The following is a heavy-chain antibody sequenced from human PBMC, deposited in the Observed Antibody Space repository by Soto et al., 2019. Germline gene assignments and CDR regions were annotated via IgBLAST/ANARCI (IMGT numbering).Heavy chain of an antibody. CDR3: ARYCGGDCYEDAFDI. D-gene: IGHD2-21*02. CDR1: GGSVSSGSYY. CDR2: IYYSGST. J-gene: IGHJ3*02. V-gene: IGHV4-61*01. Sequence: QVQLQESGPGLVKPSETLSLTCTVSGGSVSSGSYYWSWIRQPPGKGLEWIGYIYYSGSTNYNPSLKSRVTISVDTSKNQFSLKLSSVTAADTAVYYCARYCGGDCYEDAFDIWGQGTMVTVSS.